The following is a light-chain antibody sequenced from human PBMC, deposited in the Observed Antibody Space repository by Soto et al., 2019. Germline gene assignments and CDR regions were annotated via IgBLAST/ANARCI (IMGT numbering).Light chain of an antibody. CDR3: QQFNNYIT. CDR2: DAS. CDR1: QGISSA. J-gene: IGKJ5*01. V-gene: IGKV1D-13*01. Sequence: AFQLTQSPSSLSASVGDRVTITCRASQGISSALAWYQQKPGKAPKLLIYDASSLESGVPSRFSGSGSGTDFTLTISSLQPEDFATYYCQQFNNYITFGQGTRMEIK.